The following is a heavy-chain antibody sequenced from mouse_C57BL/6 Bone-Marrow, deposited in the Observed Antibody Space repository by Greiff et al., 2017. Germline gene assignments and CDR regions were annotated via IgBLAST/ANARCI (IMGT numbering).Heavy chain of an antibody. CDR1: GYTFTSYW. Sequence: QVQLKESGAELVMPGASVKLSCKASGYTFTSYWMHWVKQRPGQGLEWIGEIDPSDSYTNYNQKFKGKSTLTVDKSSSTAYMQLSSLTSEDSAVYYCASYGDYDPYYAMDYWGQGTSVTVSS. D-gene: IGHD2-4*01. J-gene: IGHJ4*01. CDR3: ASYGDYDPYYAMDY. CDR2: IDPSDSYT. V-gene: IGHV1-69*01.